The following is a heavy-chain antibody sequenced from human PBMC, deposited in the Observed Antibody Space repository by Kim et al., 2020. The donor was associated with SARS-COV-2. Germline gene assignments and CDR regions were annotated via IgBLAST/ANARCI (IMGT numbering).Heavy chain of an antibody. Sequence: ASVKVSCKVSGYTFTELSMLWVRQAPGKGLEWMGGFDPEDGETIYAQKFQGRVTMTEDTSTDTAYMELSSLRSEDTAVYYCATVPAKIVVVMGLYYFDYWGQGTRVTVSS. CDR1: GYTFTELS. CDR2: FDPEDGET. CDR3: ATVPAKIVVVMGLYYFDY. J-gene: IGHJ4*02. V-gene: IGHV1-24*01. D-gene: IGHD3-22*01.